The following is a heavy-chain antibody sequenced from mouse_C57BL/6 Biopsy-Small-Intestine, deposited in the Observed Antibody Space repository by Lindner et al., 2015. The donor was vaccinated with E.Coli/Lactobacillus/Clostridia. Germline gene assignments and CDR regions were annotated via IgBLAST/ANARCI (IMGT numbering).Heavy chain of an antibody. CDR2: ISDGGSYT. Sequence: VQLRGVRGGGLVKPGGSLKLSCAASGFTFSSYAMSWVRQTPEKRLEWVATISDGGSYTYYPDNVKGRFTISRDNAKNNLYLQMSHLKSEDTAMYYCARDYYGSRYYFDYWGQGTTLTVSS. J-gene: IGHJ2*01. CDR1: GFTFSSYA. V-gene: IGHV5-4*01. CDR3: ARDYYGSRYYFDY. D-gene: IGHD1-1*01.